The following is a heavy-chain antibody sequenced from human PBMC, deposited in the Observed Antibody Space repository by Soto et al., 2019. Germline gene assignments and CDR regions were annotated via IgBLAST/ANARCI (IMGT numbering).Heavy chain of an antibody. CDR2: IYHSGST. J-gene: IGHJ6*02. CDR3: ARSTLEKNYYYYGMDV. Sequence: WETLALTCAVSGYSISSGYYWGWIRQPPGKGLEWIGSIYHSGSTYYNPSLKSRVTISVDTSKNQFSLKLSSVTAADTAVYYCARSTLEKNYYYYGMDVWGQGTTVTVSS. V-gene: IGHV4-38-2*01. CDR1: GYSISSGYY.